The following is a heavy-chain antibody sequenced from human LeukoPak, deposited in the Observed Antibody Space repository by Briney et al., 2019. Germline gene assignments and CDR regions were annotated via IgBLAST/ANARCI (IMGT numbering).Heavy chain of an antibody. Sequence: ASVKVSCKAPGYTFTSYYIHWVRQAPGQGLEWMVWINPHNGDTNYEQMFQGRVTMTRDTSISTAYMELSSLRSDDTAVYYCARGVYSGWYTHNWLDSWGQGTLVIVSS. CDR3: ARGVYSGWYTHNWLDS. J-gene: IGHJ5*01. D-gene: IGHD6-19*01. CDR1: GYTFTSYY. V-gene: IGHV1-2*02. CDR2: INPHNGDT.